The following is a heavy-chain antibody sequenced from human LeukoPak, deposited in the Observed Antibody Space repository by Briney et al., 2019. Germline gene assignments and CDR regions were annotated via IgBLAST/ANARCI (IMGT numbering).Heavy chain of an antibody. CDR2: IKQDGSEK. CDR1: GSTFSSYW. J-gene: IGHJ4*02. Sequence: GGSLRLSCAASGSTFSSYWMSWVRQAPGKGLEWVANIKQDGSEKYYVDSVKGRFTISRDNAKNTLFLQMNSLRAEDTAVYYCARRFGSGSFENSEFDYWGQGTLVTVSS. D-gene: IGHD3-10*01. CDR3: ARRFGSGSFENSEFDY. V-gene: IGHV3-7*01.